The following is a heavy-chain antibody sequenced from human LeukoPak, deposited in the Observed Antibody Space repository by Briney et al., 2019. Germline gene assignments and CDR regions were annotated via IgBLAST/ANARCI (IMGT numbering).Heavy chain of an antibody. CDR3: ARLSSVEEGPYYYYYYYMDV. V-gene: IGHV4-59*04. J-gene: IGHJ6*03. CDR2: IYYSGST. Sequence: SETLSLTCTVSGGSISSYYWSWIRQPPGKGLEWIGYIYYSGSTYYNPSLKSRVTISVDTSKNQFSLKLSSVTAADTAVYYCARLSSVEEGPYYYYYYYMDVWGKGTTVTISS. D-gene: IGHD6-6*01. CDR1: GGSISSYY.